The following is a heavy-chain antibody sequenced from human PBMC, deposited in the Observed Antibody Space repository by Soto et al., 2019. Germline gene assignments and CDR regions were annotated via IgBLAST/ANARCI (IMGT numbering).Heavy chain of an antibody. D-gene: IGHD5-18*01. V-gene: IGHV1-18*01. CDR2: IGGYKGNT. Sequence: QVQLVQSGAEVREPGASVKVSCKASGYTFTNYGVSWVRQAPGQGLEWMGWIGGYKGNTNYAQNLQGRVTLTTDTSTSTAYMELMSLRSDDTAVYYCAPHTLDTGMPSGYWGQGTLVTVSS. CDR1: GYTFTNYG. CDR3: APHTLDTGMPSGY. J-gene: IGHJ4*02.